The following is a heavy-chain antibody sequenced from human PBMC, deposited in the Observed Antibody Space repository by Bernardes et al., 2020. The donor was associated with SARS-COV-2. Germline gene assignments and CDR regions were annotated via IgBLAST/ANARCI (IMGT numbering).Heavy chain of an antibody. V-gene: IGHV1-69*13. CDR1: GGTFSSYA. J-gene: IGHJ6*02. D-gene: IGHD3-10*01. CDR3: ARVTYGSGSYYNVAYYYGMDV. CDR2: IIPIFGTA. Sequence: SVKASCKASGGTFSSYAISWVRQAPGQGLEWMGGIIPIFGTANYAQKFQGRVTITADESTSTAYMELSSLRSEDTAVYYCARVTYGSGSYYNVAYYYGMDVWGQGTTVTVSS.